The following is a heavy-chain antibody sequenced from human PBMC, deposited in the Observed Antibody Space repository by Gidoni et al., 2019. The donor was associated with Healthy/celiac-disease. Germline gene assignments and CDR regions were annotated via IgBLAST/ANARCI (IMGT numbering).Heavy chain of an antibody. CDR3: ARHLRFLEWFN. CDR1: GGSISSYY. J-gene: IGHJ4*02. Sequence: QVQLQESGPGLVKPSETLSLTCTVSGGSISSYYWSWIRQPPGKGLEWIGYIYYSGSTNYNPSLKRRVTISVDTSKNQFSLKLSSVTAADTAVYYCARHLRFLEWFNWGQGTLVTVSS. D-gene: IGHD3-3*01. V-gene: IGHV4-59*08. CDR2: IYYSGST.